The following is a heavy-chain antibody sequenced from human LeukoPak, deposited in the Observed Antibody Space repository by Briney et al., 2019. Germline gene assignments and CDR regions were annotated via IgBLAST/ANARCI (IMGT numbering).Heavy chain of an antibody. J-gene: IGHJ4*02. CDR3: ARRAGDYSHPYDY. D-gene: IGHD3-22*01. CDR2: ISSSSSYI. V-gene: IGHV3-21*04. Sequence: GGSLRLSCAASGFTFSSYSMNWVRQAPGKGLEWVSSISSSSSYIYYADSVKGSFTISRDNSKNTLYLQMTSLRAEDTAMYYCARRAGDYSHPYDYWGQGTLVTVSS. CDR1: GFTFSSYS.